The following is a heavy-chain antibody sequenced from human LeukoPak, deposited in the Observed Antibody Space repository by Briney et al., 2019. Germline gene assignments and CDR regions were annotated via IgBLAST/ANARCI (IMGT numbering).Heavy chain of an antibody. CDR2: IIPILGIA. CDR3: ARDVSLIGRSLRPPPFDP. V-gene: IGHV1-69*04. Sequence: ASVKVSCKASGGTFSSYAISWVRQAPGQGLEWMGRIIPILGIANYAQKFQGRVTITADKSTSTAYMELSSLRSEDTAVYYCARDVSLIGRSLRPPPFDPWGQGTLVTVSS. J-gene: IGHJ5*02. D-gene: IGHD4/OR15-4a*01. CDR1: GGTFSSYA.